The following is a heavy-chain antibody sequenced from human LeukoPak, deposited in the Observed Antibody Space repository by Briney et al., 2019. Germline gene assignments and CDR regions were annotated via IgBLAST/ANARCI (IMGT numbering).Heavy chain of an antibody. J-gene: IGHJ4*02. V-gene: IGHV3-23*01. CDR3: GRGGKVEQLVLAR. CDR2: ISGSGDST. CDR1: GFTFSSYG. Sequence: GSLRLSCAASGFTFSSYGMTWVRQAPGKGLEWVSVISGSGDSTYYADSVKGRFTISRDNSKNTLYLQMNSLRAEDTAVYYCGRGGKVEQLVLARWGQGSLVTVSS. D-gene: IGHD6-13*01.